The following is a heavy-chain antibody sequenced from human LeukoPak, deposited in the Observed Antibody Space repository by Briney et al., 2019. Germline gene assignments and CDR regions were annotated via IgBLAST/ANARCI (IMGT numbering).Heavy chain of an antibody. CDR2: IYYSGST. V-gene: IGHV4-39*01. D-gene: IGHD3-10*01. Sequence: SETLSLTCTVSGGSVSSSDYYWDWMRQPPGKGLEWIGSIYYSGSTYYNPSLKSRVTISVDTSKNQFSLKLNSVTAADTAVYYCARQMVRGVIGLVDYWGQGTLVTVSS. CDR3: ARQMVRGVIGLVDY. CDR1: GGSVSSSDYY. J-gene: IGHJ4*02.